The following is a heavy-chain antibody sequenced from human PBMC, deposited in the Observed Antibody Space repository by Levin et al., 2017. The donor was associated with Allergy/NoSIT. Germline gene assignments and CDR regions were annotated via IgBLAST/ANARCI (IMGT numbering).Heavy chain of an antibody. CDR2: TYYGGNS. D-gene: IGHD2-8*02. V-gene: IGHV4-31*03. CDR1: GGPIRSGGYY. J-gene: IGHJ6*03. Sequence: SQTLSLTCTVSGGPIRSGGYYWSWIRQHPGKGLEWIGYTYYGGNSNYNPSLKSRVTISVDVSKNQFSLKLSSVTAADTAVYYCGRVSGPGYYYSHYMDVWGKGTSVTVSS. CDR3: GRVSGPGYYYSHYMDV.